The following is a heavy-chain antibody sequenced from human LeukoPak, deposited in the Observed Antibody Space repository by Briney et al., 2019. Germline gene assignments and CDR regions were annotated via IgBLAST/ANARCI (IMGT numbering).Heavy chain of an antibody. CDR3: ARDQSLSSALDY. Sequence: GGSLRLSCAATGFTFSNSAMHWVRQVPGKGLEWVAVSSSDENNKYYADSVKGRFTISRDNSKNTLFLQMNSLRAEDTAVYYCARDQSLSSALDYWGQGTLVTVSS. J-gene: IGHJ4*02. CDR1: GFTFSNSA. CDR2: SSSDENNK. V-gene: IGHV3-30-3*01. D-gene: IGHD3-10*01.